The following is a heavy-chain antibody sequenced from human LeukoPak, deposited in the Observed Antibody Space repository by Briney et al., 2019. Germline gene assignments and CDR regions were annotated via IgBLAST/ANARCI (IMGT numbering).Heavy chain of an antibody. Sequence: PGGSLRLSCAASGFIFSSYSMNWVRQAPGKGLEWVSSISSSSSYIYYADSVKGRFTISRDNAKNSLYLQMNSLRAEDTAVYYCARYSYGSYWYFDLWGRGTLVTVSS. V-gene: IGHV3-21*01. J-gene: IGHJ2*01. CDR1: GFIFSSYS. CDR3: ARYSYGSYWYFDL. CDR2: ISSSSSYI. D-gene: IGHD5-18*01.